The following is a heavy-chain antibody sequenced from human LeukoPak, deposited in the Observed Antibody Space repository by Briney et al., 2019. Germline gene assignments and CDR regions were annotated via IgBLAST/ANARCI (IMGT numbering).Heavy chain of an antibody. CDR2: IIWNSGSI. CDR3: AKGGSLVGATPAALPDY. Sequence: GGSLRLSCAASGFTFDDYAMHWVRQAPGKGLEWVSGIIWNSGSIGYADSVKGRFTISRDNAKNSLYLQMNSLRAEDTALYYCAKGGSLVGATPAALPDYWGQGTLVTVSS. CDR1: GFTFDDYA. D-gene: IGHD1-26*01. V-gene: IGHV3-9*01. J-gene: IGHJ4*02.